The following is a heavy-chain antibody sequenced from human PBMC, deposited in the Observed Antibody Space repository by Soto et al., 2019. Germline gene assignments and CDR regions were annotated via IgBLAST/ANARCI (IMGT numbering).Heavy chain of an antibody. CDR1: GRSMSSNY. Sequence: SETLSLTCSVSGRSMSSNYWSWIRQSPDKGLEWLGYVFYGGTDYNPSLGGRVTISVDTSKRQFSLKLSSVTAADTAVYYCARDVIAPPNYFDPWGQGTLVTVSS. V-gene: IGHV4-59*01. J-gene: IGHJ5*02. D-gene: IGHD4-4*01. CDR2: VFYGGT. CDR3: ARDVIAPPNYFDP.